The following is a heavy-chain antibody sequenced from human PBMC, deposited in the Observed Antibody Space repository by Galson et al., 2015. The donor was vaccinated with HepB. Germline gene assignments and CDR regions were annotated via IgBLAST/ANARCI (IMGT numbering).Heavy chain of an antibody. V-gene: IGHV1-18*04. CDR1: GYRFTSYG. J-gene: IGHJ6*02. Sequence: SVKVSCKASGYRFTSYGISWVRQAPGQGLEWMGWISGNNGNTKYVQKFQGRVTMTTDTSTNTAYMELRSLRSDDTAVYYCAREEWELPGFDYYYYGLDVWGQGTTVTVSS. D-gene: IGHD1-26*01. CDR2: ISGNNGNT. CDR3: AREEWELPGFDYYYYGLDV.